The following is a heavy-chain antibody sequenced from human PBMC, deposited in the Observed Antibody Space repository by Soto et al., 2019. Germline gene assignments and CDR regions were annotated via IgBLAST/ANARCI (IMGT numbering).Heavy chain of an antibody. CDR1: GFTFSSYA. CDR3: ATRSRSSTFDY. CDR2: ISGSDDST. J-gene: IGHJ4*02. D-gene: IGHD6-6*01. V-gene: IGHV3-23*01. Sequence: EVQLLESGGGLVQPGESLRLSCAASGFTFSSYAMSWVRQAPGKGLEWVSVISGSDDSTYYADSVKGRFTNSRDNSKNTQYVQMNSLRAEDTAVYYCATRSRSSTFDYWGQGTLVTVSS.